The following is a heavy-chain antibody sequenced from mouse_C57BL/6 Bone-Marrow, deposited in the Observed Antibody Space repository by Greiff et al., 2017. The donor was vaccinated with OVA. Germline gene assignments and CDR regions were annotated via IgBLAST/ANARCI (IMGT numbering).Heavy chain of an antibody. J-gene: IGHJ1*03. Sequence: EVQLQESGGGLVKPGGSLKLSCAASGFTFSSYAMSWVRQTPEKRLEWVATISDGGSYTYYPDNVKGRFTISRDNAKNNLYLQMSHLKSEDTAMYYCARWVLGYFDVWGTGTTVTVSS. CDR3: ARWVLGYFDV. CDR1: GFTFSSYA. CDR2: ISDGGSYT. V-gene: IGHV5-4*01.